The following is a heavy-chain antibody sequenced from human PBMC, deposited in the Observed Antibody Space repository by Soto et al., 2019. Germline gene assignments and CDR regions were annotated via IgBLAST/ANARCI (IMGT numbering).Heavy chain of an antibody. J-gene: IGHJ4*02. CDR2: INAANGDT. D-gene: IGHD3-10*01. CDR3: ARKDYYGAGIYYFDH. CDR1: GYTFTSYP. V-gene: IGHV1-3*01. Sequence: VQLVQSGADLREAGASVKVSCKASGYTFTSYPVHWVRQAPGQRLQWMGWINAANGDTGYSQKFQGRVTFTRDTSASTLYMELSSLTSEDTAVYYGARKDYYGAGIYYFDHWGQGTLVTVSS.